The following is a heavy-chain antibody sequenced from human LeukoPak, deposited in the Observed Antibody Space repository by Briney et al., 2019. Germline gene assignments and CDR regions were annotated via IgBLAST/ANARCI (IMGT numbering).Heavy chain of an antibody. CDR2: INGDGSST. V-gene: IGHV3-74*01. CDR3: ANDDFGASGLPDY. D-gene: IGHD4-17*01. Sequence: PGGSLRLSCAASGFTFTYYWMRWVRQAPGKGLVWVARINGDGSSTNYADSVKGRFTISRDNAKNTLYLQMNSLRAEDTAVYYCANDDFGASGLPDYWGQGTLVTVSS. CDR1: GFTFTYYW. J-gene: IGHJ4*02.